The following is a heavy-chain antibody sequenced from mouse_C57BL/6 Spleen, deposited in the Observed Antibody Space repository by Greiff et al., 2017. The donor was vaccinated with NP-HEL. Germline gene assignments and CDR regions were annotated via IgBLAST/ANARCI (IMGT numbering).Heavy chain of an antibody. D-gene: IGHD3-3*01. CDR3: ATLLAGVDY. Sequence: QVQLKQSGAELAKPGASVKLSCKASGYTFTSYWMHWVKQRPGQGLEWIGYINPSSGYTKYNQKFKDKATLTADKSSSTAYMQLSSLTYEDSAVDYCATLLAGVDYWGQGTTLTVSS. CDR2: INPSSGYT. CDR1: GYTFTSYW. V-gene: IGHV1-7*01. J-gene: IGHJ2*01.